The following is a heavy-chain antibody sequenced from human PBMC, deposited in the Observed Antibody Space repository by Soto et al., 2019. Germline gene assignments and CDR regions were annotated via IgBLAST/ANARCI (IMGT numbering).Heavy chain of an antibody. Sequence: PGESLKISCKGSGYSFSSYWITWVRQMPGKGLEGMGRIDPSDSYTNYSPSFQGHVTISPDKPINTAYLQCSRLKASDTAMYYCARQAIFGVIIIAFDLWGQGTMVTVSS. J-gene: IGHJ3*01. CDR2: IDPSDSYT. CDR3: ARQAIFGVIIIAFDL. V-gene: IGHV5-10-1*01. CDR1: GYSFSSYW. D-gene: IGHD3-3*01.